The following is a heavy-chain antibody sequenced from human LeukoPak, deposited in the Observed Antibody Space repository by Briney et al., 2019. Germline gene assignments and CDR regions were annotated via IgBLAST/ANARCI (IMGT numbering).Heavy chain of an antibody. D-gene: IGHD3-10*01. CDR3: ARQIWFEEGERYYYYYMDV. CDR1: GGTFSNYA. Sequence: RASVKVSCKASGGTFSNYAISWVRQAPGQGLEWMGGIIPLFRTANYAQKFQGRVTITADESTSTAYMELTSLRSEDTAVYFCARQIWFEEGERYYYYYMDVWGKGTTVTISS. J-gene: IGHJ6*03. CDR2: IIPLFRTA. V-gene: IGHV1-69*01.